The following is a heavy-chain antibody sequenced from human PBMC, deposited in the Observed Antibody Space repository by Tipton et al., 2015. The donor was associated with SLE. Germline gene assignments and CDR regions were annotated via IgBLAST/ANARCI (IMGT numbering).Heavy chain of an antibody. J-gene: IGHJ4*02. CDR2: IYYSGTT. D-gene: IGHD5-12*01. Sequence: TLSLTCAVSGDSISRGGYSWNWVRQFPEKGLEWIGYIYYSGTTFYNPSLSSRLTISVDTSKNQFSLRLSSATAADTAVYYCARGGVGGYDYFDYWGQGALVTVSS. CDR3: ARGGVGGYDYFDY. V-gene: IGHV4-31*11. CDR1: GDSISRGGYS.